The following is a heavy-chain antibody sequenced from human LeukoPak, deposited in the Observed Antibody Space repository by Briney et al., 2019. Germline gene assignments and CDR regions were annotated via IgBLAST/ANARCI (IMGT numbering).Heavy chain of an antibody. CDR2: INPSGGST. CDR3: SVRSAGTQIKYYFDY. CDR1: GGTFTSYY. Sequence: ASVKVSCKASGGTFTSYYMHWVRQAPGQGLEWMGIINPSGGSTSYAQKFQGRVTMTRDTSTSTVYMELSSLRSEDTAVYYCSVRSAGTQIKYYFDYWGQGTLVTVSS. D-gene: IGHD6-13*01. J-gene: IGHJ4*02. V-gene: IGHV1-46*01.